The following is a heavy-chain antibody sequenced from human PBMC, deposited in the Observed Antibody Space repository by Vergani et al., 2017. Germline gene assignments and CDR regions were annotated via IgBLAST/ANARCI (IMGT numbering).Heavy chain of an antibody. J-gene: IGHJ3*01. CDR1: GYIFTNYW. V-gene: IGHV5-51*03. CDR2: FYPGDSDT. CDR3: ARRRLVPYSFDF. D-gene: IGHD2-2*01. Sequence: EVQLVQSGTEVNKPGESLKISCKTSGYIFTNYWIGWVRQMPGRGLEWLGMFYPGDSDTRYSPSFQGQVTISADKSISTAYLHWTSLKASDTAVYYCARRRLVPYSFDFWGQGTMVTVSS.